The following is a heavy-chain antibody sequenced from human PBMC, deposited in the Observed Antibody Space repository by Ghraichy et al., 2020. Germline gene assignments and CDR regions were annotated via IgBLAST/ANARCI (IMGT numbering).Heavy chain of an antibody. CDR3: ARDTGSYYFDY. J-gene: IGHJ4*02. CDR2: IYYSGST. V-gene: IGHV4-59*01. CDR1: GGSISSYY. Sequence: SETLSLTCTVSGGSISSYYWSWIRQPPGKGLEWIGYIYYSGSTNYNPSLKSRVTISVDTSKNQFSLKLSSVTAADTAVYYCARDTGSYYFDYWGQGTLVTVSS. D-gene: IGHD1-26*01.